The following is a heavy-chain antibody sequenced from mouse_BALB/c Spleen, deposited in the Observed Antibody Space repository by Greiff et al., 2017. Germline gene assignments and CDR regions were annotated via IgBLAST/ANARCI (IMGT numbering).Heavy chain of an antibody. CDR2: IYPGSGST. V-gene: IGHV1S22*01. D-gene: IGHD6-2*01. J-gene: IGHJ3*01. CDR1: GYTFTSYW. CDR3: TKSPRFAY. Sequence: LQQPGSELVRPGASVKLSCKASGYTFTSYWMHWVKQRPGQGLEWIGNIYPGSGSTNYDEKFKSKATLTVDTSSSTAYMQLSSLTSEDSAVYYCTKSPRFAYWGQGTLVTVSA.